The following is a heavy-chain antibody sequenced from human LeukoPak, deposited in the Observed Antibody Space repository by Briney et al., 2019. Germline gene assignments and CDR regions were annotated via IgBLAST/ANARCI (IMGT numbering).Heavy chain of an antibody. J-gene: IGHJ4*02. CDR3: ARAYYESSAYRHTVYFDY. D-gene: IGHD3-22*01. CDR2: INPSDDST. Sequence: ASVKVSCKASGYTFNSSYMHWVRQAPGQGLEWMGIINPSDDSTRYAQKFQGRVTMTKDTSTNTVYMHLSSLSSDDTAVYYCARAYYESSAYRHTVYFDYWGQGTLVTVSS. V-gene: IGHV1-46*02. CDR1: GYTFNSSY.